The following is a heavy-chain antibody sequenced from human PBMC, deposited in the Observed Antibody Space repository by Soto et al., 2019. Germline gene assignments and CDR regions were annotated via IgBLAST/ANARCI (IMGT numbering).Heavy chain of an antibody. CDR3: AKVLTGYYYYFEY. V-gene: IGHV3-23*01. J-gene: IGHJ4*02. D-gene: IGHD3-9*01. CDR1: GFTFSSYA. Sequence: GGSLRLSCAASGFTFSSYAMIWVRQAPGRGLEWVSGVGGSGEYTYYADSVKGRFTISRDNSKNTVYLQISSLKAEDTAVYYCAKVLTGYYYYFEYWGQGTLVTVSS. CDR2: VGGSGEYT.